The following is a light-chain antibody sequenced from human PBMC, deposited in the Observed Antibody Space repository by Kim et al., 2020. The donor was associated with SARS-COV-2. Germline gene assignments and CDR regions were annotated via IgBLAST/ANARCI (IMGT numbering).Light chain of an antibody. CDR2: DVS. Sequence: SITISCTGTSSDVSGYNHVSWYQQHPGKAPKLMIYDVSNRPSGVSNRFSGSKSGNTASLTISGLEAEDEADYYCSSYSSSSTNYVFGTGTKVTVL. J-gene: IGLJ1*01. CDR1: SSDVSGYNH. V-gene: IGLV2-14*03. CDR3: SSYSSSSTNYV.